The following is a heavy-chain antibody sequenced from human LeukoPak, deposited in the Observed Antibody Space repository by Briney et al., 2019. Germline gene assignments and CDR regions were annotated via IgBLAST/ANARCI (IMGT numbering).Heavy chain of an antibody. D-gene: IGHD3-10*01. J-gene: IGHJ6*03. CDR1: GRSFSGYY. V-gene: IGHV4-34*01. Sequence: SETLSLTCAVYGRSFSGYYWSWIRQPPGKGLEWIGEINHSGSTNYNPSLKSRVTISVDTSKNQFSLKLSSVTAADTAVYYCAREVIMVRGVISYYYYYYMDVWGKGTTVTVSS. CDR2: INHSGST. CDR3: AREVIMVRGVISYYYYYYMDV.